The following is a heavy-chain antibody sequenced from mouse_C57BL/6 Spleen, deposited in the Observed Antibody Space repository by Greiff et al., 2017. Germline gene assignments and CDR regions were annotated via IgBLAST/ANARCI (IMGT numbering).Heavy chain of an antibody. J-gene: IGHJ3*01. Sequence: EVLLVESGGGLVKPGGSLKLSCAASGFPFSDYGMHWVRQAPEKGLEWVAYISSGSSTIYYADTVKGRFTISRDNAKNTLFLQVTSLRSEDTAMYYCARKDSGGWFADWGQGTLVTVSA. CDR1: GFPFSDYG. CDR2: ISSGSSTI. V-gene: IGHV5-17*01. D-gene: IGHD1-1*02. CDR3: ARKDSGGWFAD.